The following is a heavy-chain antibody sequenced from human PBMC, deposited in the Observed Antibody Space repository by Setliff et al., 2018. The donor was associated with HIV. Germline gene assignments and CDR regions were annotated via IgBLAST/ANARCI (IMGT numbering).Heavy chain of an antibody. D-gene: IGHD2-2*01. CDR2: IYYSGST. Sequence: SETLSLTCTVSGGSISSHYWSWIRQPPGKGLEWIGNIYYSGSTYYNPSLKSRVTISVDTSKNQFSLKLRSVTAADTAVYYCARYCSSTTCYPRNFDYWGQGTLVTVSS. J-gene: IGHJ4*02. CDR1: GGSISSHY. CDR3: ARYCSSTTCYPRNFDY. V-gene: IGHV4-59*04.